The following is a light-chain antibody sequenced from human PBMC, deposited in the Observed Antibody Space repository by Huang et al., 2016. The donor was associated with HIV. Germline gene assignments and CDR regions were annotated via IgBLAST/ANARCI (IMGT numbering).Light chain of an antibody. J-gene: IGKJ4*01. CDR3: QQYNDWSAVT. V-gene: IGKV3-15*01. CDR1: QNNGGS. Sequence: EIVMTQSPATLSVSPGERATLSCRASQNNGGSLAWYQKKPGQAPRLLIYEASTRATGIPARFSGSESGTDFTLTISSLQSEDFAVYYCQQYNDWSAVTFGGGTKVEI. CDR2: EAS.